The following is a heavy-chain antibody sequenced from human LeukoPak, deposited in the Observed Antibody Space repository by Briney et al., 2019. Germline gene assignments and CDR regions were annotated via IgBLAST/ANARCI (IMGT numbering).Heavy chain of an antibody. D-gene: IGHD3-10*01. CDR1: GFTFISYA. J-gene: IGHJ4*02. CDR3: AKRGSYCFDY. V-gene: IGHV3-23*01. CDR2: IGGGGGAT. Sequence: GWSLRLSCAASGFTFISYAMSWVRQARGKWLEWVSVIGGGGGATYFAGSVKGRFTISRDNSKNTLYLQMNSLRAEDTAVYYCAKRGSYCFDYWGQGTLVTVSS.